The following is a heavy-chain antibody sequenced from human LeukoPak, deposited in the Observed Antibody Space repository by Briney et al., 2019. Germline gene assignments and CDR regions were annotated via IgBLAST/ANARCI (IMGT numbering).Heavy chain of an antibody. CDR3: ARDMIQYSSSFDY. CDR2: IWYDGSNK. Sequence: GGSLRLSCAASGFTSSSYGMHWVRQAPGKGLEWVAVIWYDGSNKYYADSVKGRFTISRDNSKNTLYLQMNSLRAEDTAVHYCARDMIQYSSSFDYWGQGTLVTVSS. J-gene: IGHJ4*02. CDR1: GFTSSSYG. V-gene: IGHV3-33*01. D-gene: IGHD6-6*01.